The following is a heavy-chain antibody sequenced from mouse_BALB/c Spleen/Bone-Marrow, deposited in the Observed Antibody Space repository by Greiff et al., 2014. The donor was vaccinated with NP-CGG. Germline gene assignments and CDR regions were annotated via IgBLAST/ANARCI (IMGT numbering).Heavy chain of an antibody. V-gene: IGHV1-5*01. D-gene: IGHD1-1*01. CDR1: GYSFTSYW. CDR3: TRSITTAVEFDY. J-gene: IGHJ2*03. Sequence: VQLKESGTVLARPGASVKMSCKASGYSFTSYWMYWIKQRPGQGLEWIGAIYPGNSGTSYNQNFKGKAKLTAATSASTAYMELSSLTNEDSAVYYCTRSITTAVEFDYWGQGTSLTVSS. CDR2: IYPGNSGT.